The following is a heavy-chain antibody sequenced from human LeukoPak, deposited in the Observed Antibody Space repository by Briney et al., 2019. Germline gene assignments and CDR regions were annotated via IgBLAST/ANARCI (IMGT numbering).Heavy chain of an antibody. D-gene: IGHD1-7*01. J-gene: IGHJ4*02. Sequence: MTSQTLSLTCTVSGGSISSGSYYWSWIRQPAGKGLEWIGRIYTSGSTNYNPSLKSRVTISVDTSKNQFSLKLSSVTAADTAVYYCARGRTNFDYWGQGTLVTVSS. CDR2: IYTSGST. CDR3: ARGRTNFDY. CDR1: GGSISSGSYY. V-gene: IGHV4-61*02.